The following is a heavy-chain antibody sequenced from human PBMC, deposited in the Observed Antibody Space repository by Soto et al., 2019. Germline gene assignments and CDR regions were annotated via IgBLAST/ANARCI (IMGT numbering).Heavy chain of an antibody. Sequence: QVQLVKSGAEGKKPGASVTVSCKASGYTFTTYGVSWVRQAPGQGLEWLGWSNGYNGNAKYAQNWQGRVSMPTATSTTPDNMQLRRLGSDVTAVDYCAGMGDVPYYYCGMHVWGQGTTVTVSS. CDR3: AGMGDVPYYYCGMHV. V-gene: IGHV1-18*01. J-gene: IGHJ6*02. CDR2: SNGYNGNA. D-gene: IGHD3-16*01. CDR1: GYTFTTYG.